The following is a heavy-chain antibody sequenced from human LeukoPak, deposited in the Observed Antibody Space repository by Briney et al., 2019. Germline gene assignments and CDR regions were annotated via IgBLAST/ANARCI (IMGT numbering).Heavy chain of an antibody. CDR3: ARVGIVGATSPFDY. CDR1: GGSVSSGSYY. D-gene: IGHD1-26*01. Sequence: PSESLSLTCTVSGGSVSSGSYYWSWIRQPPGKGLEWIGYIYYSGSTNYNPSLKSRVTISVDTSKNQFSLKLSSVTAADTAVYYCARVGIVGATSPFDYWGQGTMVTVSS. J-gene: IGHJ4*02. V-gene: IGHV4-61*01. CDR2: IYYSGST.